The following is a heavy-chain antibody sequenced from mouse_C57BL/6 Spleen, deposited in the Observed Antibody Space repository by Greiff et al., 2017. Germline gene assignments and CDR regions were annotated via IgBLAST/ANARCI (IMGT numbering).Heavy chain of an antibody. V-gene: IGHV1-82*01. CDR2: IYPGDGDT. J-gene: IGHJ3*01. CDR3: ARMGITTTWFAY. CDR1: GYAFSSSW. Sequence: VQLQQSGPELVKPGASVKISCKASGYAFSSSWMNWVKQRPGKGLEWIGRIYPGDGDTNYNGKFKGKATLTADKSSRTAYMQLSSLTSEDSAVYFCARMGITTTWFAYWGQGTLVTVSA. D-gene: IGHD2-4*01.